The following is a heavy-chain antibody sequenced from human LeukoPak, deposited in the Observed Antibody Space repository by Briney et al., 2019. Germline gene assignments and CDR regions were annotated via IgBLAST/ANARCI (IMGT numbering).Heavy chain of an antibody. CDR2: ISSSSSYI. J-gene: IGHJ4*02. CDR1: GFTFSSYS. V-gene: IGHV3-21*01. Sequence: GGSLRLSCAASGFTFSSYSMNWVRQAPGKGLEWVSSISSSSSYIYYADSVKGRFTISRDNAKNSLYLQMNSLRAEDTAVYFCARYSSSWHANDYWGQGTLVTVSS. D-gene: IGHD6-13*01. CDR3: ARYSSSWHANDY.